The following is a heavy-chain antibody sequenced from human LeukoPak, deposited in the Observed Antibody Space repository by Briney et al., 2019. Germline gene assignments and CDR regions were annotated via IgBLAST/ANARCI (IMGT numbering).Heavy chain of an antibody. Sequence: GRSLRLSCAASGFTFSSYGMHWVRQAPGKGLEWVAAIWYDGSNKYYADSVKGRFTISRDNSKNTLYLQMNSLRAEDTAVYYCAKDMRPDSYVWGSYRAGSVDYWGQGTLVTVSS. CDR3: AKDMRPDSYVWGSYRAGSVDY. CDR1: GFTFSSYG. CDR2: IWYDGSNK. V-gene: IGHV3-33*06. J-gene: IGHJ4*02. D-gene: IGHD3-16*02.